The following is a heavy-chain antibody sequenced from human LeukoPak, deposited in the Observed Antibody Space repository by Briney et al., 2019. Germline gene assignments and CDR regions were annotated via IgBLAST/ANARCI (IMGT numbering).Heavy chain of an antibody. Sequence: PGGSLRLSCVASGFSFSEYYMSWIRQAPGKGLEWVSYIGSTIYYADSVKGRFTISRDNAKNSLYLQMNSLRAGDTAVYYCASDIECSSTSCYTGVHYFDYWGQGTLVTVSS. V-gene: IGHV3-11*04. CDR1: GFSFSEYY. D-gene: IGHD2-2*02. CDR2: IGSTI. CDR3: ASDIECSSTSCYTGVHYFDY. J-gene: IGHJ4*02.